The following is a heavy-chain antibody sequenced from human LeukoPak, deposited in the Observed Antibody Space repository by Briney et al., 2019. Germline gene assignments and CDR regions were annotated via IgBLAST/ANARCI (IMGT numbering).Heavy chain of an antibody. Sequence: PSETLSLTCTVSGGSVSSGSYYWSWVRQAPGKGLEWISGISGSGASTYYADSVTGRFTISRDNSRNTLYLQMNSLRGDDTAVYYCAKDVGKWESLHFFDYWGQGTLVTVSS. J-gene: IGHJ4*02. V-gene: IGHV3-23*01. CDR2: ISGSGAST. D-gene: IGHD1-26*01. CDR1: GGSVSSGSYY. CDR3: AKDVGKWESLHFFDY.